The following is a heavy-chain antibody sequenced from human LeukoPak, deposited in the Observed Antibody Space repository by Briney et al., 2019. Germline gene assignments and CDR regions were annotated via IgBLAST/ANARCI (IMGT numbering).Heavy chain of an antibody. D-gene: IGHD6-13*01. V-gene: IGHV3-30-3*01. CDR1: GFTFSSYA. CDR2: ISYDGSNK. CDR3: ARVAQQQPYSYFYYGMDV. Sequence: GGSLRLSCAASGFTFSSYAMHWVRQAPGKGLEWVAVISYDGSNKYYADSVKGRFTISRDNSKNTLYLQMNSLRAEDTAVYYCARVAQQQPYSYFYYGMDVWGQGTTVTVSS. J-gene: IGHJ6*02.